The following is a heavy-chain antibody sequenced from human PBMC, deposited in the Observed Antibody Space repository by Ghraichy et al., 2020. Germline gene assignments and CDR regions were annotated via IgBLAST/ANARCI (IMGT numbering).Heavy chain of an antibody. V-gene: IGHV4-39*01. D-gene: IGHD2-21*02. CDR2: IYYNGST. CDR3: ARAMRTGDFGRGWFDP. Sequence: SETLSLTCTVSGGSISSSSYYWGWIRQPPGKGLEWIGSIYYNGSTYYNPSLKSRVTISVDTSKNQFSLKLSSVTAADTAVYYCARAMRTGDFGRGWFDPWGQGTLVTVSS. J-gene: IGHJ5*02. CDR1: GGSISSSSYY.